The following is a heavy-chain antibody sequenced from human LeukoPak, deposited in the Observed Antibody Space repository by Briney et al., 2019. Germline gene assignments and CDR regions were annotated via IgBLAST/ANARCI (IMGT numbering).Heavy chain of an antibody. CDR2: ISSSGSII. CDR1: GFAFSDYY. CDR3: AKDPSPSTAVPEEYFQH. V-gene: IGHV3-11*04. D-gene: IGHD1-14*01. J-gene: IGHJ1*01. Sequence: GGSLRLSCAASGFAFSDYYMSCIRQAPGKGLEWVSYISSSGSIIYYADSVKGRFTISRDNAKNSLFLQMTSLRAEDTAVYYCAKDPSPSTAVPEEYFQHWGQGTLVTVSS.